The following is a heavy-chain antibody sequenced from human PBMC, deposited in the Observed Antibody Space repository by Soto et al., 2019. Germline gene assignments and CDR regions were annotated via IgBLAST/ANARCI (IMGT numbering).Heavy chain of an antibody. CDR1: GFTFSDYY. Sequence: QVQLVESGGGVVKTSGSLRIACAASGFTFSDYYMSWVRQAPGKGLEWVSYISSSGNTIYHADSVKGRFTISRDNAKNSVYLQMNSLRAEDTALYFCAKMSSENYYDPVFSWGQGTLVTVSS. V-gene: IGHV3-11*01. J-gene: IGHJ5*02. CDR3: AKMSSENYYDPVFS. D-gene: IGHD3-22*01. CDR2: ISSSGNTI.